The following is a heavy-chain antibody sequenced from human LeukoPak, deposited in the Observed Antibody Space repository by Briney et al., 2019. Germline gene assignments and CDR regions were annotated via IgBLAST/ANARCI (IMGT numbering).Heavy chain of an antibody. D-gene: IGHD5-24*01. CDR3: AGEMATTSLDAFDY. V-gene: IGHV3-48*03. CDR1: GFTLSSYE. J-gene: IGHJ4*02. Sequence: GGSLRLSCAASGFTLSSYEMNWVRQAPGKGLEWVSYMSSSGNSKHYADSVKGRVTISRDNAKNSLYLQMNSLRAEDTAVYYCAGEMATTSLDAFDYWGQGTLVTVSS. CDR2: MSSSGNSK.